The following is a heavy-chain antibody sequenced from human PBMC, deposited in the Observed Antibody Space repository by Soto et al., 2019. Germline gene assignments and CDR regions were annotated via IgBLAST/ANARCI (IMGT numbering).Heavy chain of an antibody. Sequence: SQTLSLTCAISGDSVSSSSVTWNWIRQSPSRGLEWLGRTYYRSKWYNDYAVSVKSRITIAPDPSNNHFSLQLNSVTPEDTAVYYCTRRGAAGSVNLFDYWGQGTLVTVSS. CDR1: GDSVSSSSVT. D-gene: IGHD6-13*01. CDR3: TRRGAAGSVNLFDY. V-gene: IGHV6-1*01. CDR2: TYYRSKWYN. J-gene: IGHJ4*02.